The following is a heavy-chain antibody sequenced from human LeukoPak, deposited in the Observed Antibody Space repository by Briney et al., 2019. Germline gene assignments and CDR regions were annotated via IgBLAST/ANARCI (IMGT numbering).Heavy chain of an antibody. CDR2: INPSGGST. Sequence: ASVKVSCKASGYTFTGYHMHWARQAPGQGLEWMGMINPSGGSTTYAQKFQGRVTMTGDTSTSTVYMELGRLRSEDTAVYYCLRGLRSSAYTYWGQGTLVTVSS. J-gene: IGHJ4*02. D-gene: IGHD3-16*01. CDR1: GYTFTGYH. V-gene: IGHV1-46*01. CDR3: LRGLRSSAYTY.